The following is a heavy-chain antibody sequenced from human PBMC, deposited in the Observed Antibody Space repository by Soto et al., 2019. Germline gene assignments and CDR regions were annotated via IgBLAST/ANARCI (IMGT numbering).Heavy chain of an antibody. CDR3: ARGPESDYYDSSGYGLFDY. CDR1: GGSISRGGYS. V-gene: IGHV4-30-2*01. Sequence: NPSETLSLTCAVSGGSISRGGYSWSWIRQPPGKGLEWIGYIYHSGSTYYNPSLKSRVTISVDRSKNQFSLKLSSVTAADTAVYYCARGPESDYYDSSGYGLFDYWGQGTLVTVSS. J-gene: IGHJ4*02. D-gene: IGHD3-22*01. CDR2: IYHSGST.